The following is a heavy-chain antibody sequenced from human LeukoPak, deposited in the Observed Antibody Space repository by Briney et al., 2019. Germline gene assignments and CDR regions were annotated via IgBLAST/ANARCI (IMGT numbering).Heavy chain of an antibody. J-gene: IGHJ4*02. D-gene: IGHD6-13*01. Sequence: GGSLRLSCAASGFTFSGYAMAWVRQAPGKGLEWVSSITITGSSPSYADSVKGRFTVSRDNSKNTLYLQMNSLRAEDTAVYFCAKRSSSWSYYFNYWGQGTLVTVSS. CDR1: GFTFSGYA. CDR2: ITITGSSP. V-gene: IGHV3-23*01. CDR3: AKRSSSWSYYFNY.